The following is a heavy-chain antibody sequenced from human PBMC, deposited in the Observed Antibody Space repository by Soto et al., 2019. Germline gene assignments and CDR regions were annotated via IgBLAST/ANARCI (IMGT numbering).Heavy chain of an antibody. J-gene: IGHJ4*02. Sequence: EVQLVESGGGLVKPGGSLRLSCASSGFTFSSYSMNWVRQAPGKGLEWVSSISSSSSYIYYADSVKCRFTISRDNAKNSLYLQMNSLRAEDTAVYYCARDLVAARKVDYWGQGTLVTVSS. CDR2: ISSSSSYI. D-gene: IGHD6-6*01. CDR1: GFTFSSYS. V-gene: IGHV3-21*01. CDR3: ARDLVAARKVDY.